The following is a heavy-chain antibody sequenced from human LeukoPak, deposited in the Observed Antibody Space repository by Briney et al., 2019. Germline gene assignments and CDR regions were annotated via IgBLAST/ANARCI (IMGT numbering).Heavy chain of an antibody. CDR1: GFTFSSYG. Sequence: GGSLRLSCAASGFTFSSYGMHWVRQAPGKWLEWGAVIWYDGSNKYYADSVKGRFTISRDNSKHTLYLQMNSLRAEDTAVYYCARDEYCSSTSCYFAPWFDPWGQGTLVTVSS. J-gene: IGHJ5*02. D-gene: IGHD2-2*01. CDR2: IWYDGSNK. CDR3: ARDEYCSSTSCYFAPWFDP. V-gene: IGHV3-33*01.